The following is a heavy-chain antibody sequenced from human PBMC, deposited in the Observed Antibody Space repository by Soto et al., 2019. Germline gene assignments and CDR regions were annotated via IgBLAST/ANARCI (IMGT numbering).Heavy chain of an antibody. D-gene: IGHD3-16*01. V-gene: IGHV4-4*09. J-gene: IGHJ4*02. CDR2: HHSDST. Sequence: QVQLQESGPGLVKPSETLSLTCTVSGGSMRGQHWSWIRQPPGKGLEWIGHHSDSTNYNPSLKSRITISTGTAKNQFSPKLSSVTAGDKAVYYCATYTVGGGGRGYWGQGTLVTVSS. CDR3: ATYTVGGGGRGY. CDR1: GGSMRGQH.